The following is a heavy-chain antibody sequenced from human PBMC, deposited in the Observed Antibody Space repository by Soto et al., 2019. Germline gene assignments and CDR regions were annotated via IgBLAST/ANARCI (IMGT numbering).Heavy chain of an antibody. CDR1: GFTFSSYG. CDR2: ISYDGSNK. V-gene: IGHV3-30*18. CDR3: AKDLKGWPHPSGYFQH. J-gene: IGHJ1*01. D-gene: IGHD2-15*01. Sequence: GGSLRLSCAASGFTFSSYGMHWVRQAPGKGLEWVAVISYDGSNKYYADSVKGRFTISRDNSKNTLYLQMNSLRAEDTAVYYCAKDLKGWPHPSGYFQHWGQGTLVTVSS.